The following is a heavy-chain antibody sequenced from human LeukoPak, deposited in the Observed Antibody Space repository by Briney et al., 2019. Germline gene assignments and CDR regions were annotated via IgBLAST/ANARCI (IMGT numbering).Heavy chain of an antibody. CDR1: GGSFSGYY. CDR3: ARAKVRGVIPYAFDI. V-gene: IGHV4-34*01. D-gene: IGHD3-10*01. J-gene: IGHJ3*02. CDR2: INHSGST. Sequence: SETLSLTCAVYGGSFSGYYWSWIRQPPGKGLEWIGEINHSGSTNYNPSLKSRVTISVDTSKNQFSLKLSSVTAADTAVYYCARAKVRGVIPYAFDIWGQGTMVTVSS.